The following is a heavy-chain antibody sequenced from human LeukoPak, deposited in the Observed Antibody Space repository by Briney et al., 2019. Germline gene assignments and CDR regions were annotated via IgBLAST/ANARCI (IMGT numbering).Heavy chain of an antibody. D-gene: IGHD3-3*01. Sequence: GGSLRLSCAASGFTFSNAWMSWVRQAPGKGLEWVDRIKSKTDGGTTDYAAPVKGRFTISRDDSKNTLYVQMNSLKPEDTAVYYCTTDRFLEWLFDYWGQGTLGTVSS. V-gene: IGHV3-15*01. CDR3: TTDRFLEWLFDY. CDR2: IKSKTDGGTT. J-gene: IGHJ4*02. CDR1: GFTFSNAW.